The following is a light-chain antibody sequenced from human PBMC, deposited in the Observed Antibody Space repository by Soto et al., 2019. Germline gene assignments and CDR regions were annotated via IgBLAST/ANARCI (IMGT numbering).Light chain of an antibody. J-gene: IGKJ4*01. Sequence: EIVMTQSQATLSVFPGEGTTLSCRASQSVSSNLAWYQQKPGQAPRLLIYGASTRATGIPARFSGSGSGTEFTLTITSLQSEDFAVYSCQQYNDWPLTFGGGTKVEIK. CDR3: QQYNDWPLT. CDR1: QSVSSN. V-gene: IGKV3-15*01. CDR2: GAS.